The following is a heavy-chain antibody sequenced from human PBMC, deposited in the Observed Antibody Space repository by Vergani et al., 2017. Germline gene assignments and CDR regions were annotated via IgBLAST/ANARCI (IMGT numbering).Heavy chain of an antibody. V-gene: IGHV3-23*04. J-gene: IGHJ3*02. Sequence: EVQLVESGGGLVKPGGSLRLSCAASGFTFSSYAVSWVRQAPGKGLEWVSTISGSGGSTYYADSVKGRFTISRDTSKNTLYLQMNSLRAEDTAVYYCATDPDSSGWFYAFDIWGQGTMVTVSS. D-gene: IGHD6-19*01. CDR1: GFTFSSYA. CDR3: ATDPDSSGWFYAFDI. CDR2: ISGSGGST.